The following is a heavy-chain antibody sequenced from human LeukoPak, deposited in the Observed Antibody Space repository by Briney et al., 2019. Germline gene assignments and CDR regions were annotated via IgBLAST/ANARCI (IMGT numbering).Heavy chain of an antibody. CDR3: ARDFFNYYGSGSSDNWFDP. Sequence: SETLSLTCTVSGGSISSSSYYWGWIRQPPGKGLEWIGSIYYSGSTYYNPSLKSRVTISVDTSKNQFSLKLSSVTAADTAVYYCARDFFNYYGSGSSDNWFDPWGQGTLVTVSS. CDR1: GGSISSSSYY. CDR2: IYYSGST. J-gene: IGHJ5*02. V-gene: IGHV4-39*07. D-gene: IGHD3-10*01.